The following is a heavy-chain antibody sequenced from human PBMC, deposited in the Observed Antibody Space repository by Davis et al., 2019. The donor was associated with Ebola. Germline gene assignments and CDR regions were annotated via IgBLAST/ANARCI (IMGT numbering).Heavy chain of an antibody. CDR3: ARDRGYYGSGSYLYAFDI. CDR2: INHSGST. Sequence: MPGGSLRLSCAVYGGSFSGYYWSWIRQPPGKGLEWIGEINHSGSTNYNPSLKSRVTISVDTSKNQFSLKLSSVTAADTAVYYCARDRGYYGSGSYLYAFDIWGQGTMVTVSS. J-gene: IGHJ3*02. V-gene: IGHV4-34*01. CDR1: GGSFSGYY. D-gene: IGHD3-10*01.